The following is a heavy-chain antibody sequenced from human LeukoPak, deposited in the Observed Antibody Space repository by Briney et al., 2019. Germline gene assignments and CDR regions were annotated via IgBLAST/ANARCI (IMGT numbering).Heavy chain of an antibody. J-gene: IGHJ5*02. CDR1: GYSISSGYY. CDR3: ARTPLGYCSGGSCYSFDP. CDR2: IYHSGST. Sequence: KTSETLSLTCTVSGYSISSGYYWGWIRQPPGKGLEWIGSIYHSGSTYYNPSLKSRVTISVDTSKNQFSLKLSSVTAADTAVYYCARTPLGYCSGGSCYSFDPWGQGTLVTVSS. V-gene: IGHV4-38-2*02. D-gene: IGHD2-15*01.